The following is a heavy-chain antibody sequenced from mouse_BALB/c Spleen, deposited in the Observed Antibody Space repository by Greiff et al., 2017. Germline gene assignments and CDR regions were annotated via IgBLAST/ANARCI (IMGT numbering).Heavy chain of an antibody. Sequence: EVQLQQSGPGLVKPSQSLSLTCTVTGYSITSDYAWNWIRQFPGNKLEWMGYISYSGSTSYNPSLKSRISITRDTSKNQFFLQLNSVTTEDTATYYCARSTMITTGYFDVWGAGTTVTVSS. J-gene: IGHJ1*01. CDR1: GYSITSDYA. CDR3: ARSTMITTGYFDV. V-gene: IGHV3-2*02. CDR2: ISYSGST. D-gene: IGHD2-4*01.